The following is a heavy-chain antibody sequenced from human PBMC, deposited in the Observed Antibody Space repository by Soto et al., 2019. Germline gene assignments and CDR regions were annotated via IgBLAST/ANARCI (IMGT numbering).Heavy chain of an antibody. Sequence: QVQLQESGPGLVKPSQTLSLTCTVSGGSISSGGYYWSWIRQHPGKGLEWIGYIYYSGSTYHNPSLKSRVTISVDTSKNQFSLKLSSVTAADTAVYYCARDGVGVAGLLSDWYFDLWGRGTLVTVSS. CDR2: IYYSGST. D-gene: IGHD6-19*01. J-gene: IGHJ2*01. CDR3: ARDGVGVAGLLSDWYFDL. CDR1: GGSISSGGYY. V-gene: IGHV4-31*03.